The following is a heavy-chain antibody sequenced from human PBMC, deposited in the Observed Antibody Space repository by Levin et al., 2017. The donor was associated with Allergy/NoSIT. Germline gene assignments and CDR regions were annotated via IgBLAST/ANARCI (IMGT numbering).Heavy chain of an antibody. V-gene: IGHV1-58*01. CDR2: IVVGSGNT. CDR1: GFTFTSSA. CDR3: AAPYNPNPWDV. D-gene: IGHD1-14*01. Sequence: SVKVSCKASGFTFTSSAVQWVRQDRGQRLEWIGWIVVGSGNTNYAQKFQERVTITRDMSTSTAYMELSSLRSEDTAVYYCAAPYNPNPWDVWGQGTLVTVSS. J-gene: IGHJ4*02.